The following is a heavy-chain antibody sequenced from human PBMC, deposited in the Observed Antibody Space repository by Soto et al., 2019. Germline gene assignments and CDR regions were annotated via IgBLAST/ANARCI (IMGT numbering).Heavy chain of an antibody. CDR1: GFTFSSYS. CDR2: ISSSSYI. Sequence: PGGSLRLSCAASGFTFSSYSMNWVRQAPGKGLEWVSSISSSSYIYYADSVKGRFTISRDNAKNSLYLQMNSLRAEDTAVYYCARAGMATLGMDVWGQGTTVTVSS. CDR3: ARAGMATLGMDV. V-gene: IGHV3-21*01. D-gene: IGHD5-12*01. J-gene: IGHJ6*02.